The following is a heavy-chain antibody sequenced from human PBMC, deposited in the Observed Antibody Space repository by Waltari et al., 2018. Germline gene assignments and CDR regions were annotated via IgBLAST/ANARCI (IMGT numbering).Heavy chain of an antibody. D-gene: IGHD3-10*01. J-gene: IGHJ4*02. Sequence: DVQLVQSGAEVKKPGESLRLSCTGPGSTFTSYWINWVRQMPGKGLEWMGRIDPTDSETHYNPSFQGHVTISADKSTSTAYVQWNSLKASDTATYYCVRGVGSPGDYWGQGTLVTVSS. CDR2: IDPTDSET. CDR1: GSTFTSYW. V-gene: IGHV5-10-1*03. CDR3: VRGVGSPGDY.